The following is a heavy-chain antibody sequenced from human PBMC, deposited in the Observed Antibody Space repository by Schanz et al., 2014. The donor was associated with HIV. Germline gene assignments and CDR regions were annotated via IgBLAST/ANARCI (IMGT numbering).Heavy chain of an antibody. J-gene: IGHJ6*02. CDR1: GGTFNNSA. V-gene: IGHV1-69*01. Sequence: QVHLVQSGAAVTQPGSSVTVSCKASGGTFNNSAINWVRQAPGQGLEWMGGLIPIFGTPNYAQKFQGRVTITADESTDTAYMELRSLRSEDTAVYYCAREPDVVVSQNHYYYYGMDVWGQGTTVTVSS. D-gene: IGHD2-21*01. CDR3: AREPDVVVSQNHYYYYGMDV. CDR2: LIPIFGTP.